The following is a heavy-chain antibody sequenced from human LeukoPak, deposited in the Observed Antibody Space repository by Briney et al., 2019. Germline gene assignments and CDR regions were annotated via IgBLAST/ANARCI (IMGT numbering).Heavy chain of an antibody. CDR1: GDTLITHY. CDR2: IVPVIGVA. CDR3: ARHSSRSHYYDFDF. V-gene: IGHV1-69*02. D-gene: IGHD3-22*01. J-gene: IGHJ4*02. Sequence: SVKVSCKAPGDTLITHYISWVRQAPGQGLEWVGRIVPVIGVATYAQSLQGRVIITADRSTNPAYMELSSLRFEDSAVYFRARHSSRSHYYDFDFWGQGSLVTVSS.